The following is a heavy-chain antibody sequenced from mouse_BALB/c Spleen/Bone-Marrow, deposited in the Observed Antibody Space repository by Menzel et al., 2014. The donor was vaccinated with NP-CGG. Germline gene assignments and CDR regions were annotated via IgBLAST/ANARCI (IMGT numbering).Heavy chain of an antibody. Sequence: QVQLQQPGTELVMPGASVKMSCKASGYAFTDRWIHWVKQRPGQGLEWIGAIDTSDSYTNYNQKFKGKATLTVDESSSTAYIHLSSLTSEDSAVYYCAREGDDFSLDYWGQRTSVTVSS. V-gene: IGHV1-69*01. J-gene: IGHJ4*01. CDR2: IDTSDSYT. CDR1: GYAFTDRW. D-gene: IGHD2-4*01. CDR3: AREGDDFSLDY.